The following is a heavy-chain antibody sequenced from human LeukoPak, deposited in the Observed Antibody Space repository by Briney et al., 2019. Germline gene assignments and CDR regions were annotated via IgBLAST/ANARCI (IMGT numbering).Heavy chain of an antibody. D-gene: IGHD5-18*01. J-gene: IGHJ3*02. CDR3: ARRYSYGAFDI. Sequence: GGSLRLSCAASGFTFSSYAMHWVRQAPGKGLEWVAVISYDGSNKYYADSVKGRFTISRDNSKNTLYLQMNSLRAEDTAVYYCARRYSYGAFDIWGQGTMVTVSS. CDR2: ISYDGSNK. CDR1: GFTFSSYA. V-gene: IGHV3-30*04.